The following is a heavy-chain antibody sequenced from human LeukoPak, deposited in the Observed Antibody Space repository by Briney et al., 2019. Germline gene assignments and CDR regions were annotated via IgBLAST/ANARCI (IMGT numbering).Heavy chain of an antibody. CDR1: GFTFSSYG. Sequence: GGSLRLSCAASGFTFSSYGMHWVRQAPGKWLEWVAVIWYDGSNKYYADSVKGRFTISRDNSKNTAYLQMNSLRAEDTAVYYCARESSGWYDYWGQGTLVTVSS. CDR3: ARESSGWYDY. V-gene: IGHV3-33*01. CDR2: IWYDGSNK. D-gene: IGHD6-19*01. J-gene: IGHJ4*02.